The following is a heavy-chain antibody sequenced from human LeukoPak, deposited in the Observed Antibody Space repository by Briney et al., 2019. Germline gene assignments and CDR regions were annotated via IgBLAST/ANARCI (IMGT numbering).Heavy chain of an antibody. D-gene: IGHD3-22*01. V-gene: IGHV1-2*02. CDR1: GCTFTGYY. CDR2: INPHSGGT. CDR3: ARAPYYYDSSGPIDY. Sequence: VASVKVSCKASGCTFTGYYMHWVRQAPGQGLEWMGWINPHSGGTNSAQMFQGRVTMTRDTSISTAYMELSRLRSDDTAVYYCARAPYYYDSSGPIDYWGQGTLVTVSS. J-gene: IGHJ4*02.